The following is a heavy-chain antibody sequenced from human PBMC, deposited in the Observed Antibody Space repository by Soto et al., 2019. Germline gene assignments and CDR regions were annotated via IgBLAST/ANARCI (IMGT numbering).Heavy chain of an antibody. J-gene: IGHJ4*02. CDR3: AREYRLAVVAPGY. D-gene: IGHD3-22*01. CDR2: ISHDGGDK. Sequence: GSLRLSWAAAGVNFSSYTMHWVRQTPGKGLERVAVISHDGGDKYYADSVKGRFTISRDNSKNTLYLQMNSLRREDTSVYYCAREYRLAVVAPGYWGQGILVTVSS. CDR1: GVNFSSYT. V-gene: IGHV3-30*04.